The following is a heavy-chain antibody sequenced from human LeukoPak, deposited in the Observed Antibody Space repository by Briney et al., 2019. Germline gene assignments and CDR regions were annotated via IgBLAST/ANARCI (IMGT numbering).Heavy chain of an antibody. V-gene: IGHV3-23*01. Sequence: GGSLRLTCVASGFSFGNHAMSWVRQAPGKGLQWVSQISGTGGATWYAGFARDRFTISRDNSKKTLYLQMSGLRVEDTAMYYCVKDPRDTYGTNWFVSWGQGTLLIVSS. CDR3: VKDPRDTYGTNWFVS. CDR2: ISGTGGAT. CDR1: GFSFGNHA. J-gene: IGHJ5*01. D-gene: IGHD2-21*01.